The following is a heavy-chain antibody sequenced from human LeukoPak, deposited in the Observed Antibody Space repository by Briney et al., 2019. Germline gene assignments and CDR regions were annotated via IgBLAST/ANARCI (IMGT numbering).Heavy chain of an antibody. D-gene: IGHD3-22*01. CDR2: IIPIFGTA. V-gene: IGHV1-69*05. J-gene: IGHJ4*02. Sequence: SVKVSCKASGGAFSSYAISWVRQAPGQGLEWMGRIIPIFGTANYAQKFQGRVTITTDESTSTAYMELSSLRSEDTAVYYCAREDHETYYYDSSGYWWYYWGQGTLVTVSS. CDR3: AREDHETYYYDSSGYWWYY. CDR1: GGAFSSYA.